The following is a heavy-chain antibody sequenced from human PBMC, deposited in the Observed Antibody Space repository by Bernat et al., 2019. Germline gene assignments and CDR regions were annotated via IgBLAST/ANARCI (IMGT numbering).Heavy chain of an antibody. V-gene: IGHV3-74*01. J-gene: IGHJ3*02. Sequence: EVQLVESGGGLVQPGGSLRVSCAASGFTFSSYWMHWVRQDPGKGPVWVSRIKSDGSSTSYADSVKGRFTISRDNAKNTLYLQMNSLRAEDTAVYYCARERGTAFDIWGQGTMVIVSS. CDR3: ARERGTAFDI. CDR2: IKSDGSST. D-gene: IGHD1-1*01. CDR1: GFTFSSYW.